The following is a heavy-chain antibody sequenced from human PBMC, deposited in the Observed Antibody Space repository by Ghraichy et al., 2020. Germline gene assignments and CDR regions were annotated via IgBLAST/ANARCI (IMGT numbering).Heavy chain of an antibody. J-gene: IGHJ4*02. CDR1: GGPFSSYA. V-gene: IGHV1-69*13. Sequence: SVKVSCKTSGGPFSSYAISWERQAPGQGLEWMGGIIPIFGTANYAQKFQGRVTITADESTSTAYMELSSLRSEDTAVYYCARGWGYDSSGYYYFYWGQGTLVTVSS. CDR2: IIPIFGTA. CDR3: ARGWGYDSSGYYYFY. D-gene: IGHD3-22*01.